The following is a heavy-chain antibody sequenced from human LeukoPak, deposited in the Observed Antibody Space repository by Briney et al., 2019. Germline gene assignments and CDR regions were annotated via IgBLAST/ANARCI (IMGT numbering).Heavy chain of an antibody. CDR2: ISSSGSTI. D-gene: IGHD3-10*01. CDR3: ARDREEYDY. V-gene: IGHV3-48*03. Sequence: GGSLRLSCAASGFTFSSYEMNWVRQVPGKGLEWVSYISSSGSTIYYADSVKGRFTISRDNAKNSLYLQMNSLRAEDTAVYYCARDREEYDYWGQGTLVTVSS. CDR1: GFTFSSYE. J-gene: IGHJ4*02.